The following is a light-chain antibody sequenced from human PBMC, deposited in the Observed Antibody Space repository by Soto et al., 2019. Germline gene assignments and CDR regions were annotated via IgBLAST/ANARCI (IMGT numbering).Light chain of an antibody. CDR2: AAS. J-gene: IGKJ1*01. V-gene: IGKV1-39*01. CDR1: QSISNY. Sequence: DIQMTQSPYSLSASVGDRVTITCRASQSISNYLNWYQQKPGKAPRLLIHAASSLQSGVPSRFSGSGPGTDFTLTISSLQPEDFAIYYCQQSYNAPRTFGPGTKVEIK. CDR3: QQSYNAPRT.